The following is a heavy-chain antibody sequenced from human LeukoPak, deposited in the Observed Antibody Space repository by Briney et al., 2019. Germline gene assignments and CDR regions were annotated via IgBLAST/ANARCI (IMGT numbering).Heavy chain of an antibody. D-gene: IGHD3-3*01. Sequence: TGGSLRLSCAACGFPFSSYGMHGVRPAPGKGREWVAFIRYGGSNKYYADSVKGRFTISRDNSKNTLYLQMNSLRAEDTAAYYCAKDYWIFGVPDYWGQGTLVTVSS. J-gene: IGHJ4*02. CDR1: GFPFSSYG. CDR3: AKDYWIFGVPDY. CDR2: IRYGGSNK. V-gene: IGHV3-30*02.